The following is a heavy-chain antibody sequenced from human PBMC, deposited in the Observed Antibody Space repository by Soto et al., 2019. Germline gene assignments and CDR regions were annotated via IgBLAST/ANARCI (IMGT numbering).Heavy chain of an antibody. CDR1: GFSFNSFH. V-gene: IGHV3-21*01. J-gene: IGHJ4*02. CDR3: ARDLGLLKSMFDY. CDR2: ISVSGDNI. Sequence: XGSLRLSCLASGFSFNSFHMNWIRRAPGRGLEWVASISVSGDNIYYGDSMQGRFTISRDNSKRSVFLDLNSLRVEDTAVYYCARDLGLLKSMFDYWGQGTLVTVSS. D-gene: IGHD2-8*01.